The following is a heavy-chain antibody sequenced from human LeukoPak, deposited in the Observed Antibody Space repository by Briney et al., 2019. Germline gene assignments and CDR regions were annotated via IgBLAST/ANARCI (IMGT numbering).Heavy chain of an antibody. CDR1: GYTFSSYG. J-gene: IGHJ4*02. CDR2: INAYNGNT. Sequence: ASVKVSCKASGYTFSSYGFSWVRQAPGQGLEWMGWINAYNGNTNYAQNLQGRVTMTTDTSTSTAYMELSSLRSEDTAVYYCARGHSSSWFRYWGQGTLVTVSS. D-gene: IGHD6-13*01. CDR3: ARGHSSSWFRY. V-gene: IGHV1-18*01.